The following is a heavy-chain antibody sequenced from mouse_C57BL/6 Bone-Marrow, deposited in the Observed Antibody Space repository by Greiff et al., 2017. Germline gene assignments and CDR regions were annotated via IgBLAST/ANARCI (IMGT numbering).Heavy chain of an antibody. CDR1: GYTFTSYW. J-gene: IGHJ3*01. Sequence: QVQLQQPGAELVMPGASVKLSCKASGYTFTSYWMHWVKQRPGQGLEWIGEIDPSDSYTNYNQKFKGKSTLTVDKSSSTAYMQLSSLTSEYSEVYYCASRGVTTPLAYWGQGTLVTISA. V-gene: IGHV1-69*01. D-gene: IGHD2-2*01. CDR2: IDPSDSYT. CDR3: ASRGVTTPLAY.